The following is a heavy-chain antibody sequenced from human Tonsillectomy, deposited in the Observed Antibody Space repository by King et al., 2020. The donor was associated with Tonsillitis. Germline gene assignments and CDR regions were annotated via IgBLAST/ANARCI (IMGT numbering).Heavy chain of an antibody. CDR2: IKQDGSDK. D-gene: IGHD3-10*01. CDR3: ARSAPSIIDDYFDY. J-gene: IGHJ4*02. Sequence: QLVQSGGGLVQPGGSLRLSCAASGFTFSSYWMNWVRQAPGKGLEWVANIKQDGSDKYYVDSGKGRFTISRDNAKNSLYLQMNSLRAEDTAVYYCARSAPSIIDDYFDYWGQGTLVTVSS. V-gene: IGHV3-7*03. CDR1: GFTFSSYW.